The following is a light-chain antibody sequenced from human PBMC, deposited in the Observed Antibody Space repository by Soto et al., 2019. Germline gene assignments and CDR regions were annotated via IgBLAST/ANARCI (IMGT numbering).Light chain of an antibody. J-gene: IGLJ2*01. CDR3: SSYAGSNIVV. CDR2: EVS. V-gene: IGLV2-8*01. CDR1: SSGVGGYNF. Sequence: QCALTQPPSASGSPGQSVTISCTGTSSGVGGYNFVSWYQQHPGKAPKLMIYEVSERPSGVPDRFSGSKSGNTASLTVSGLQAEDEADYYCSSYAGSNIVVFGGGTKLTVL.